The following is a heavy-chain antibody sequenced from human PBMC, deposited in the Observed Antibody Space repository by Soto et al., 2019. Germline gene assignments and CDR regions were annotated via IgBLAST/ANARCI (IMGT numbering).Heavy chain of an antibody. Sequence: PGGSLRLSCAASGFTFSNYDMPWVRQAPGKGLEWVAVISYDGSDKYYADSVRGRFTVSRDNSKNTLYLQMNSLRADDPAVYYCAKAAATYYCSGGYCYNYYFDSWGQGTLVTVSS. V-gene: IGHV3-30*18. CDR3: AKAAATYYCSGGYCYNYYFDS. J-gene: IGHJ4*02. CDR2: ISYDGSDK. CDR1: GFTFSNYD. D-gene: IGHD2-15*01.